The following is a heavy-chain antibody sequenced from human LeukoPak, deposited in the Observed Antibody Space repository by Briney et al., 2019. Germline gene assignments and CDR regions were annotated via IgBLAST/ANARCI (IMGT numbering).Heavy chain of an antibody. CDR3: ARVVRGVIRYYYSYIDV. V-gene: IGHV3-11*01. D-gene: IGHD3-10*01. CDR2: ISSSGSNI. CDR1: GVTFSDYY. Sequence: GGSLRLSCAASGVTFSDYYMSWIRQAPGKGLELVSYISSSGSNIYYADSVKGRFTISRDNAKNSLYLQMNSMRAEDTAVYSCARVVRGVIRYYYSYIDVWGKGTTVTVSS. J-gene: IGHJ6*03.